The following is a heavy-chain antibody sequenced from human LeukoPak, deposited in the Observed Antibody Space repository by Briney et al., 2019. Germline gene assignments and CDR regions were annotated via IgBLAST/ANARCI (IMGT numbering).Heavy chain of an antibody. CDR2: ISGSGGST. CDR1: GFTFSSYA. D-gene: IGHD6-13*01. J-gene: IGHJ4*02. CDR3: AKESSSWFDTRPFDY. V-gene: IGHV3-23*01. Sequence: GGSLRFSCAASGFTFSSYAMSWVRQAPGKGLEWVSAISGSGGSTYYADSVKGRFTISRDNSKNTLYLQMNSLRAEDTAVYYCAKESSSWFDTRPFDYWGQGTLVTVSS.